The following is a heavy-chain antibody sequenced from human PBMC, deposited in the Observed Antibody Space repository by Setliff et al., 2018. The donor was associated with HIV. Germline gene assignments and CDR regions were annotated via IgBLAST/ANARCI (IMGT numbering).Heavy chain of an antibody. CDR2: IGGSGSAI. V-gene: IGHV3-48*01. J-gene: IGHJ4*02. CDR3: VRDASPDYDSGGYSAGGH. CDR1: GFTFDDYA. D-gene: IGHD3-22*01. Sequence: GESLKISCTASGFTFDDYAMNWVRQAPGKGLEWVSYIGGSGSAIYYADSVKGRFTISRDNAKNSLYLQLNSLRAEDTAVYYCVRDASPDYDSGGYSAGGHWGRGTLVTVSS.